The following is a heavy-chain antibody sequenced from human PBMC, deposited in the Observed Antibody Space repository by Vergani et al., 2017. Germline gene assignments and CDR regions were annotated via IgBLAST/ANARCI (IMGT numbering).Heavy chain of an antibody. J-gene: IGHJ4*02. CDR1: GYTFTGYY. CDR3: ARGDYGILTGYRY. Sequence: QVQLVQSGAEVKKPGASVKVSCKASGYTFTGYYMHWVRQAPGQGLEGMGIINPSGGHTNYAQKFQGRVTMTRDTSTSTVYMELSSLRSEDTAIYYCARGDYGILTGYRYWGQGTLVTVSA. D-gene: IGHD3-9*01. CDR2: INPSGGHT. V-gene: IGHV1-46*03.